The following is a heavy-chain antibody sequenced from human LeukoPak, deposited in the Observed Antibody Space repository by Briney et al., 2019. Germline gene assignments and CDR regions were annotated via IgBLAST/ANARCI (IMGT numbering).Heavy chain of an antibody. J-gene: IGHJ4*02. V-gene: IGHV3-74*01. CDR2: INGDERSR. CDR3: AREVWVYYDSSGYYLDY. D-gene: IGHD3-22*01. Sequence: PGGSLRLSCEVSGFTFGDYWMHWVRQPPGKGLVWVSRINGDERSRAYADSVKGRFTISRDNSKNTLYLQMNSLRAEDTAVYYCAREVWVYYDSSGYYLDYWGQGTLVTVSS. CDR1: GFTFGDYW.